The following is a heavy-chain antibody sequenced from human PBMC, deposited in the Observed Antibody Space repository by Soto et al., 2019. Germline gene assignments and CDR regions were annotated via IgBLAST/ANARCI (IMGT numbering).Heavy chain of an antibody. Sequence: SETLSLTCTVSGGSISSHSNYWSWIRQHPGKGLEWIGYIYYDGRTYFNPSLQSRLSMSVDTSENQFSPKLSSLTAADTAVYFCARGNPIFDSSGLAFDYWGPGTLVTVSS. V-gene: IGHV4-31*03. J-gene: IGHJ4*02. CDR1: GGSISSHSNY. CDR3: ARGNPIFDSSGLAFDY. CDR2: IYYDGRT. D-gene: IGHD3-22*01.